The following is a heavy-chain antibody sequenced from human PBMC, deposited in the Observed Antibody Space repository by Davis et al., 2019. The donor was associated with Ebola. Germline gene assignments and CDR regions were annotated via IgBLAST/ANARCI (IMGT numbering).Heavy chain of an antibody. Sequence: AASVKVSCKASGYTFTGYYMHWVRQAPGQGLEWMGRINPNSGGTNYAQKFQGRVTMTRNTSITTAYMELSNLRSEDTAVYYCTRSETSSGWFDPWGQGTPVTVSS. D-gene: IGHD6-25*01. CDR3: TRSETSSGWFDP. CDR2: INPNSGGT. J-gene: IGHJ5*02. V-gene: IGHV1-2*06. CDR1: GYTFTGYY.